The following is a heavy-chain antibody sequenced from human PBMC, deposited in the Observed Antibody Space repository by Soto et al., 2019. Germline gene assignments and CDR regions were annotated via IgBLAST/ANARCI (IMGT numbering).Heavy chain of an antibody. Sequence: GGSLRLSCAASGFTFSSYAMSWVRQAPGKGLEWVSAISGSGGSTYYADSVKGRFTISRDNSKNTLYLQMNSLRAEDTAVYYCAKDRFGVSAGISPLDYWGQGTLVTVSS. V-gene: IGHV3-23*01. CDR3: AKDRFGVSAGISPLDY. CDR1: GFTFSSYA. J-gene: IGHJ4*02. CDR2: ISGSGGST. D-gene: IGHD2-15*01.